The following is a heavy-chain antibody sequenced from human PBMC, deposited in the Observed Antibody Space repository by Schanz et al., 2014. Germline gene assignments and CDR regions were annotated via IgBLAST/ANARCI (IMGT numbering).Heavy chain of an antibody. CDR3: ARDTTWRLDL. D-gene: IGHD1-1*01. CDR1: GGSIRSGTYY. Sequence: QVQLQESGPGLVKPSETLSLTCTVSGGSIRSGTYYWSWIRQPAGKALEWVGRVFPNGITNYNPSLKRRVPISLDASKNEFAVPLWARTAADTAVYYCARDTTWRLDLWGRGTLVTVSS. V-gene: IGHV4-61*02. CDR2: VFPNGIT. J-gene: IGHJ2*01.